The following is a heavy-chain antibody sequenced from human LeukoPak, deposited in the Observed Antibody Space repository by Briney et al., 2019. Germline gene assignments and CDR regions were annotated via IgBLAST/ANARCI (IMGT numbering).Heavy chain of an antibody. J-gene: IGHJ3*02. CDR2: IYHSGTT. V-gene: IGHV4-38-2*02. Sequence: SETLSLTCTVSGYRKGYYWDWIRQPPGKGLEWIGSIYHSGTTYYNPSLKSRVSISMDTSKKQLSLKLNSVTAADTAVYYCARVASSVRDDAFDIRGQGTMVTVSS. CDR1: GYRKGYY. D-gene: IGHD6-19*01. CDR3: ARVASSVRDDAFDI.